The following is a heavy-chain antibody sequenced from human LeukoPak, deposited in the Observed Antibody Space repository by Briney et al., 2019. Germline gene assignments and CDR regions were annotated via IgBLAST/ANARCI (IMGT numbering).Heavy chain of an antibody. CDR3: ARGRDFGVVTN. V-gene: IGHV4-34*01. D-gene: IGHD3-3*01. J-gene: IGHJ4*02. Sequence: SETLSLTCTVSGGSISSYYWSWIRQPPGKGLEWIGEINHSGSTNYNPSLKSRVTISVDTSKNQFSLKLSSVTAADTAVYYCARGRDFGVVTNWGQGTLVTVSS. CDR1: GGSISSYY. CDR2: INHSGST.